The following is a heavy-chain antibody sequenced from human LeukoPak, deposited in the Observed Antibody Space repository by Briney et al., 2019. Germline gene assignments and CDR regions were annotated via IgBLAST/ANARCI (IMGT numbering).Heavy chain of an antibody. CDR2: IKLDGSEK. CDR1: GFTFGRYW. CDR3: ARTETTFDY. D-gene: IGHD1-7*01. Sequence: GGSLRLSGVASGFTFGRYWMSWVGQAPGRGLEWVANIKLDGSEKNYVDSVKGRFTISRDNTKNSLYLQMNSLRAEDTAVYYCARTETTFDYWGQGTLVTVSS. V-gene: IGHV3-7*03. J-gene: IGHJ4*02.